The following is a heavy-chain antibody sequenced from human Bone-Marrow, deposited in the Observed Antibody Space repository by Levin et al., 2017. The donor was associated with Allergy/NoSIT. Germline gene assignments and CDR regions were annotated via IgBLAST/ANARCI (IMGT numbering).Heavy chain of an antibody. CDR2: INAANGDT. D-gene: IGHD3-10*01. CDR1: GYVFTTYA. J-gene: IGHJ5*02. V-gene: IGHV1-3*01. Sequence: ASVKVSCKASGYVFTTYAIHWMRQAPGQSLEWMAWINAANGDTKFSEKFRDRLTLYRDTSANTAYMELSSLRSEDTAVYYCARDATPGDVLGSWFDPWGQGTPVIVSS. CDR3: ARDATPGDVLGSWFDP.